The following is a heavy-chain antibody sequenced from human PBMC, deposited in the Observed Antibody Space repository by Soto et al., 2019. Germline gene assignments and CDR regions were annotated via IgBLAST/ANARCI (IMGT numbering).Heavy chain of an antibody. J-gene: IGHJ6*02. Sequence: SVKVSCKASGYTFTSYDINWVRQATGQGLEWMGWMNPNSGNTGYAQKFQGRVTMTRNTSISTAYMELSSLRSEDTAVYYCARGGYSGYDWGTGYYYGMDVWGQGTTVTVSS. V-gene: IGHV1-8*01. D-gene: IGHD5-12*01. CDR1: GYTFTSYD. CDR2: MNPNSGNT. CDR3: ARGGYSGYDWGTGYYYGMDV.